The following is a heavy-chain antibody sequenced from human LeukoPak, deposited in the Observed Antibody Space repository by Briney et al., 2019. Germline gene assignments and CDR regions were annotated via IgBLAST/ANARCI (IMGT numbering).Heavy chain of an antibody. CDR2: INPSGGST. CDR3: ARGNYDFWSGYFTEGHNWFDP. J-gene: IGHJ5*02. D-gene: IGHD3-3*01. CDR1: GYTFTSYY. Sequence: ASVKVSCKASGYTFTSYYMHWVQQAPGQGLEWMGIINPSGGSTSYAQKFQGRVTMTRDMSTSTVYMELSSLRSEDTAVYYCARGNYDFWSGYFTEGHNWFDPWGQGTLVTVSS. V-gene: IGHV1-46*01.